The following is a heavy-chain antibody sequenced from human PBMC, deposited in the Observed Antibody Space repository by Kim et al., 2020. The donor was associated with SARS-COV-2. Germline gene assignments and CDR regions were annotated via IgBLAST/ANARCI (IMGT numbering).Heavy chain of an antibody. V-gene: IGHV4-59*08. D-gene: IGHD2-8*01. Sequence: NPSLKSRVTISVDTARNQFSLKLSSVTAADTAVYYCARQGAYGAKWFDPWGQGTLVTVSS. CDR3: ARQGAYGAKWFDP. J-gene: IGHJ5*02.